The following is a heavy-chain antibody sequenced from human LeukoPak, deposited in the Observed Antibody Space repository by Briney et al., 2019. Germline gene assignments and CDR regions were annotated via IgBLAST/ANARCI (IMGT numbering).Heavy chain of an antibody. CDR1: GFTFNDYT. J-gene: IGHJ4*02. Sequence: GGSLRLSCAASGFTFNDYTMTWVRQAPGKGLEWVSSITGDCNYIFYPDSVKGRFTISRDNAQNSLFLELNSLRGEDTAVYYCARERNFYYFDYWGQGALVTVSS. CDR3: ARERNFYYFDY. V-gene: IGHV3-21*01. CDR2: ITGDCNYI. D-gene: IGHD3-3*01.